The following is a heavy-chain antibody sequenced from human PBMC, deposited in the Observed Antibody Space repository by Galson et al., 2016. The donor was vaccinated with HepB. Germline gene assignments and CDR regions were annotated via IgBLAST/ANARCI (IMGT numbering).Heavy chain of an antibody. CDR1: GYTFTSYG. CDR2: ISAYNGNT. V-gene: IGHV1-18*04. D-gene: IGHD6-19*01. J-gene: IGHJ3*02. CDR3: ARDHFLSGIAVAGLGDAFDI. Sequence: SCKASGYTFTSYGISWVRQAPGQGLEWMGWISAYNGNTNYAQKVQGRVTMTTDTSTSTAYMELRSLRSDDTAVYYCARDHFLSGIAVAGLGDAFDIWGQGTMVTVSS.